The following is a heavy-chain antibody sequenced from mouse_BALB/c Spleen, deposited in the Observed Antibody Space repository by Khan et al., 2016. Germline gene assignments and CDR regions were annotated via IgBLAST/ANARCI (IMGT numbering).Heavy chain of an antibody. Sequence: EVELVESGGGLVQPGGSRKLSCAASGFTFSSFGMHWVRQAPEKGLEWVAYISSGSSAIYYEDTVKGRFTLSRDNPKNTLFLQMTSLSTEDTAMYYCARHYGNYERGWFAYWGQGTLVTVSA. CDR3: ARHYGNYERGWFAY. J-gene: IGHJ3*01. CDR1: GFTFSSFG. V-gene: IGHV5-17*02. CDR2: ISSGSSAI. D-gene: IGHD2-1*01.